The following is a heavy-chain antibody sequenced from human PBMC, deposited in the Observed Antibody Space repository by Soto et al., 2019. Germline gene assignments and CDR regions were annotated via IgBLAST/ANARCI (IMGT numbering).Heavy chain of an antibody. D-gene: IGHD1-26*01. Sequence: GGSLRLSCAASGFTLSSYAMSWVRQGPGKGLEGVSVISGGGDNTYYADSVKGRFTISRDNSKNTLYLQMNSLRAEETAVYYCAKGPDSGSYLWDYWGQGTLVTVSS. CDR2: ISGGGDNT. J-gene: IGHJ4*02. V-gene: IGHV3-23*01. CDR1: GFTLSSYA. CDR3: AKGPDSGSYLWDY.